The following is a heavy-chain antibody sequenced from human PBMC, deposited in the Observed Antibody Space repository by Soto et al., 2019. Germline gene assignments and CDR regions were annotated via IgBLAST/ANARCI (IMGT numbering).Heavy chain of an antibody. V-gene: IGHV1-8*01. CDR3: TTLSITIFGVVLMDV. CDR1: GYTFTSYD. CDR2: MNPNSGNT. Sequence: ASVKVSCKASGYTFTSYDINWVRQATGQGLEWMGWMNPNSGNTGYAQKFQGRVTMTRNTSISTAYMELSSLKTEDTAVYYCTTLSITIFGVVLMDVWGQGTTVTVSS. J-gene: IGHJ6*02. D-gene: IGHD3-3*01.